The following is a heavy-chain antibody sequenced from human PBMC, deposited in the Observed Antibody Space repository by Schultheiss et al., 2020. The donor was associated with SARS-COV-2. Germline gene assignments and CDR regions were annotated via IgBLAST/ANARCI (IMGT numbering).Heavy chain of an antibody. Sequence: GGSLRLSCAASGFTFSSYSMNWVRQAPGKGLEWVSYISSSSSTIYYADSVKGRFTISRDNAKNSLYLQMNSLRAEDTAVYYCAREYSSSWPLGPDYWGQGTLVTVSS. CDR2: ISSSSSTI. V-gene: IGHV3-48*01. CDR1: GFTFSSYS. J-gene: IGHJ4*02. CDR3: AREYSSSWPLGPDY. D-gene: IGHD6-13*01.